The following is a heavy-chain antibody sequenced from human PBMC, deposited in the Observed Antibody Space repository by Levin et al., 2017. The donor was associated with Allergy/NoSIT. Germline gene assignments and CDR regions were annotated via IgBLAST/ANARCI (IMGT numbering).Heavy chain of an antibody. CDR3: ARVVGGGIAVDTGGNY. V-gene: IGHV1-8*01. CDR2: MNPNSGNT. D-gene: IGHD6-19*01. Sequence: PRASVKVSCKASGYTFTSYDINWVRQATGQGLEWMGWMNPNSGNTGYAQKFQGRVTMTRNTSISTAYMELSSLRSEDTAVYYCARVVGGGIAVDTGGNYWGQGTLVTVSS. CDR1: GYTFTSYD. J-gene: IGHJ4*02.